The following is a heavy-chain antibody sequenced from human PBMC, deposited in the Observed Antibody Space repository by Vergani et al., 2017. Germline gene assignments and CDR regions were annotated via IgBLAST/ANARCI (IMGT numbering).Heavy chain of an antibody. CDR1: GFSVSTSGVG. V-gene: IGHV2-5*01. CDR3: AHSGPLAAAVDY. Sequence: QITLKESGPTLVKPTQTLTLTCTFSGFSVSTSGVGVGLIRQPPGKALEWLALIYWNDDKRYSPSLKSRLTITKDTSKNQVVLTMTNMDPVDTATYYCAHSGPLAAAVDYWGQGTLVTVSS. J-gene: IGHJ4*02. CDR2: IYWNDDK. D-gene: IGHD6-13*01.